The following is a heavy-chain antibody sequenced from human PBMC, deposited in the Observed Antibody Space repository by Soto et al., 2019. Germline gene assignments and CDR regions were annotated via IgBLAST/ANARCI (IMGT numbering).Heavy chain of an antibody. CDR1: GFTFSSYA. Sequence: QVQLVESGGGVVKPGRSLRLSCAASGFTFSSYAMHWVRQAPGKGLEWVAVISYDGSNKYYADSVKGRFTNSRDNSKNALDLQMNSRRAEDTAVDYWAVVGYDFCFDYWGQGTLVTVSS. CDR3: AVVGYDFCFDY. D-gene: IGHD3-3*01. V-gene: IGHV3-30-3*01. CDR2: ISYDGSNK. J-gene: IGHJ4*02.